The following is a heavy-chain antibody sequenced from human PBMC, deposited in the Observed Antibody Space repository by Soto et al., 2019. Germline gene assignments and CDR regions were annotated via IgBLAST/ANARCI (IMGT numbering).Heavy chain of an antibody. D-gene: IGHD6-13*01. Sequence: PGGSLRLSCAASGFTFSSYAMSWVRQAPGKGLEWVAVISGGGGSKYYADSVKGRFTISRDNSKNTLYLQMNSLRAEDTAVYYCARDTLAAAGTFVDYWGQGTLVTVSS. V-gene: IGHV3-23*01. CDR2: ISGGGGSK. CDR1: GFTFSSYA. J-gene: IGHJ4*02. CDR3: ARDTLAAAGTFVDY.